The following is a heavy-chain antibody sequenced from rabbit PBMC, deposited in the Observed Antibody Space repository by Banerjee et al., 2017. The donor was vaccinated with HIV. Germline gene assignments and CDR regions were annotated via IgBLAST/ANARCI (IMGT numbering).Heavy chain of an antibody. CDR2: IYVVGSHDT. Sequence: QEQLVESGGGLVKPEGSLTLTCKASGFSFSSSWVCWVRQAPGKGLEWIACIYVVGSHDTDYASWATGRFTISETSSTTVTLQMTSLTAADTATYFCARSYAGKAITSLNLWGPGTLVTVS. CDR1: GFSFSSSW. CDR3: ARSYAGKAITSLNL. J-gene: IGHJ4*01. V-gene: IGHV1S45*01. D-gene: IGHD4-2*01.